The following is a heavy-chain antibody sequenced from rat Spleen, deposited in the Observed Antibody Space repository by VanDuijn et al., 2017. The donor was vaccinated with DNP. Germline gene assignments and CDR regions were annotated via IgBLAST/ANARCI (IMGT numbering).Heavy chain of an antibody. V-gene: IGHV3-1*01. Sequence: EVQLQESGPGLVKPSQSLSLTCSVTVYSITSNYWGWIRKLPGNKMEWMGYISYSGSTSYNPSLKSRISITRDTSKNQFFLQLNSVTTEDTATYYCATVHYYDGTRFAYWGQGTLVTVSS. CDR1: VYSITSNY. CDR3: ATVHYYDGTRFAY. J-gene: IGHJ3*01. CDR2: ISYSGST. D-gene: IGHD1-12*02.